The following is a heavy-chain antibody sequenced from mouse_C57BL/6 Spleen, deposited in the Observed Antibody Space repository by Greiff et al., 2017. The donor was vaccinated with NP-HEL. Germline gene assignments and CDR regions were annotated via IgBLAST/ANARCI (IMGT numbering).Heavy chain of an antibody. CDR3: ARYYDYDDYAMDY. CDR1: GYTFTSYW. V-gene: IGHV1-64*01. D-gene: IGHD2-4*01. J-gene: IGHJ4*01. CDR2: IHPNSGST. Sequence: QVQLKQPGAELVKPGASVKLSCKASGYTFTSYWMHWVKQRPGQGLEWIGMIHPNSGSTNYNEKFKSKATLTVDKSSSTAYMQLSSLTSEDSAVYYCARYYDYDDYAMDYWGQGTSVTVSS.